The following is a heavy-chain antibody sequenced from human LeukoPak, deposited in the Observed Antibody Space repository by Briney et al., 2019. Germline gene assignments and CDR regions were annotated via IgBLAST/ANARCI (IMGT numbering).Heavy chain of an antibody. V-gene: IGHV1-18*01. CDR2: ISPYNGNT. J-gene: IGHJ6*03. Sequence: ASVKVSCKTSGYTLTNYGLSWVRQAPGQGLEWMGWISPYNGNTHYTQKLQGRVTVTTDTSTNTAYMELRSLRSDDTAMYYCARVDSGYDMNYYYYMDVWGKGTTVTVSS. CDR1: GYTLTNYG. CDR3: ARVDSGYDMNYYYYMDV. D-gene: IGHD5-12*01.